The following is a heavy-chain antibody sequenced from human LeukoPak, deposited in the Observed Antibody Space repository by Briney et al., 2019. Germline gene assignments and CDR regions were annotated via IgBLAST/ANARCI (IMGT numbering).Heavy chain of an antibody. CDR1: VYTFSGYS. D-gene: IGHD4-17*01. Sequence: LGLPCAALVYTFSGYSKDWSCQAPGKGLEWISYISSSSSTIFYADSVEGRFTISRDNSKNSLYLQMDSVRDEDTAVYYCARDRATVTTKYFQHWGQGTLVTVSS. J-gene: IGHJ1*01. CDR2: ISSSSSTI. CDR3: ARDRATVTTKYFQH. V-gene: IGHV3-48*02.